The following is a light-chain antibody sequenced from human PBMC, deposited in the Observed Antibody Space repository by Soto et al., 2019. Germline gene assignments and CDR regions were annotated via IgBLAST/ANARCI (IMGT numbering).Light chain of an antibody. CDR2: AAS. CDR3: QQSYSTPRA. Sequence: DLQMTQSPSSLSASVGDRVTITCRASQSISSYLNWYQQRPGKAPKLLIYAASRLQSGVPSRFSGSGSGTDFTLTISSLQPEDFATYYCQQSYSTPRAFGPGTKVDI. V-gene: IGKV1-39*01. CDR1: QSISSY. J-gene: IGKJ3*01.